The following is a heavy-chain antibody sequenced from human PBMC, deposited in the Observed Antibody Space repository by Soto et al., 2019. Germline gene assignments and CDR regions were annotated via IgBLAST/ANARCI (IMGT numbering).Heavy chain of an antibody. D-gene: IGHD6-13*01. CDR1: GFTFSSYA. CDR2: ISYDGSNK. J-gene: IGHJ4*02. CDR3: ARDWIAAAGTLDY. V-gene: IGHV3-30-3*01. Sequence: GGSLRLSCAASGFTFSSYAMHWVRQAPGKGLEWVAVISYDGSNKYYADSVKGRFTVSRDNSKNTLYLQMNSLRAEDTAVYYCARDWIAAAGTLDYWGQGTLVTVSS.